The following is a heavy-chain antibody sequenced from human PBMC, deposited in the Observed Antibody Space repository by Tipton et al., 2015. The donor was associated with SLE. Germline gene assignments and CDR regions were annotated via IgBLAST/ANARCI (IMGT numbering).Heavy chain of an antibody. V-gene: IGHV4-31*11. Sequence: TLSLTCAVYGGSFSGFYWSWIRQHPGKGLEWIGYSYYSGSTHYNPSLKSRVTISVDTSKNQFSLKLSSVTAADTAVYYCASYSGSYFDYWGQGTLVTVSS. CDR3: ASYSGSYFDY. J-gene: IGHJ4*02. D-gene: IGHD6-6*01. CDR2: SYYSGST. CDR1: GGSFSGFY.